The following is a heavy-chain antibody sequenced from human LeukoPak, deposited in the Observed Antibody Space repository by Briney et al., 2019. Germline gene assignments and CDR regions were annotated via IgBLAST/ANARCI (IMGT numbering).Heavy chain of an antibody. CDR3: VSFYETY. CDR2: NSDGSWT. D-gene: IGHD2-2*01. J-gene: IGHJ4*02. CDR1: GFTFSSYG. Sequence: GGSLRLSCAASGFTFSSYGMHWVRQAPGKGLVWVSHNSDGSWTSYADSVKSRFTISKDNAKNTVYLQMNNLRAEDTAVYYCVSFYETYWGRGTLVTVSS. V-gene: IGHV3-74*01.